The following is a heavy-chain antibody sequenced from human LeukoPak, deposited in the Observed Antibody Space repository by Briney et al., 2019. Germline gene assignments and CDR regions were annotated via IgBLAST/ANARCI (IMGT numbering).Heavy chain of an antibody. D-gene: IGHD4-17*01. Sequence: PGGSLRLSCAASGFTFSSYAMSWVRQAPGKGLEWISVISGSGGSTYYADSVKGRFTISRDNSKNTLYLQMNSLRAEDTAVYYCARGDRYGDYVESPFDYWGQGTLVTVSS. CDR1: GFTFSSYA. CDR2: ISGSGGST. J-gene: IGHJ4*02. CDR3: ARGDRYGDYVESPFDY. V-gene: IGHV3-23*01.